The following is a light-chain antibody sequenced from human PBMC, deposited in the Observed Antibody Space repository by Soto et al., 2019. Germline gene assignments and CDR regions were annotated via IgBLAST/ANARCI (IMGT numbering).Light chain of an antibody. Sequence: QSVLTQPPSVSAAPGQTVTISCSGSSSNIGDNYVSWYQQLPGTAPKLLIYENNKRPSGIPDRFSGSTSGTSATLGITGLQTGDEADYYCGTWDSSLSAVFGGGTKVTVL. V-gene: IGLV1-51*02. CDR1: SSNIGDNY. CDR2: ENN. J-gene: IGLJ2*01. CDR3: GTWDSSLSAV.